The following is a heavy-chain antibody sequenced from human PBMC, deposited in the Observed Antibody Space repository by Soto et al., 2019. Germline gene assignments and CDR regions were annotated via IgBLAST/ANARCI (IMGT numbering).Heavy chain of an antibody. Sequence: GGSLRLSCAASGFTFSSYAMSWVRQAPGKGLEWVSVIYSGGSTYYADSVKGRFTISRDNSKNTLYLQMNSLRAEDTAVYYCARESVTIFGVTRYYYAMDVWGQGTAVTVSS. CDR1: GFTFSSYA. D-gene: IGHD3-3*01. CDR2: IYSGGST. V-gene: IGHV3-53*01. CDR3: ARESVTIFGVTRYYYAMDV. J-gene: IGHJ6*02.